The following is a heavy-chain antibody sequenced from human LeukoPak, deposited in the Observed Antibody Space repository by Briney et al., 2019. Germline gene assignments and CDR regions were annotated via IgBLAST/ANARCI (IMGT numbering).Heavy chain of an antibody. J-gene: IGHJ4*02. CDR1: GGSITSYY. CDR2: IYYSGRT. V-gene: IGHV4-59*01. CDR3: ARGPTRYYFDC. D-gene: IGHD4-17*01. Sequence: SETLSLTCTVSGGSITSYYWSWIRQPPGKGLEYIGYIYYSGRTNYNPSLKSRVTMSVDASKNQFSLNLISVTAADTAVYYCARGPTRYYFDCWGQGTLVTVSS.